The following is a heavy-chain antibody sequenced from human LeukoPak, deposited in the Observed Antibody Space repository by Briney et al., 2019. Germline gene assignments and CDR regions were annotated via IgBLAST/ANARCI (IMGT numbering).Heavy chain of an antibody. D-gene: IGHD4-17*01. J-gene: IGHJ4*02. CDR1: GFTFSSYG. CDR2: IRYDGSNE. V-gene: IGHV3-30*02. CDR3: AKDNPTTVTTPFDY. Sequence: GGSLRLSCAASGFTFSSYGMHWVRQAPGKGLEWVSFIRYDGSNEYYADSVKGRFTISRDNSKNTLYLQMNSLRAEDTAVYYCAKDNPTTVTTPFDYWGQGTLVTVSS.